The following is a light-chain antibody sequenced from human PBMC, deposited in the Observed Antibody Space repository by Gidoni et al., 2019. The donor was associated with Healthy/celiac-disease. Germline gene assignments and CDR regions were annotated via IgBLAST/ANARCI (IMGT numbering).Light chain of an antibody. CDR1: QSVSSY. V-gene: IGKV3-11*01. CDR2: DAS. CDR3: QQRSNWPRT. Sequence: EIVLPQPPATLSLSPGERATLPCRASQSVSSYLAWYQQKPGQAPRLLIYDASNRATGIPARFSGSGSGTDFTLTISSLEPEDFAVYYCQQRSNWPRTFXQXTKLEIK. J-gene: IGKJ2*01.